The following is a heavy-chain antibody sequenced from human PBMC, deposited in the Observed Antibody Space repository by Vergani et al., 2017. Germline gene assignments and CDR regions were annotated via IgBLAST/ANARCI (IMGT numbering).Heavy chain of an antibody. CDR2: IYYSGST. D-gene: IGHD6-13*01. Sequence: QVQLQESGPGLVKPSQTLSLTCTVSGGSISSGGYYWSWIRQPPGKGLEWIGYIYYSGSTNYNPSLKSRVTISVDTSKNQFSLKLNSVTAADTAVYYCARGSRAEGGSGPDKWGQGTLVTVSS. CDR3: ARGSRAEGGSGPDK. J-gene: IGHJ4*02. CDR1: GGSISSGGYY. V-gene: IGHV4-61*08.